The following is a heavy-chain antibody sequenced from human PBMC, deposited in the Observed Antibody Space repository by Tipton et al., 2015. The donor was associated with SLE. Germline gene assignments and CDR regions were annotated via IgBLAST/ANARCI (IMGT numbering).Heavy chain of an antibody. CDR1: GGSISSYY. D-gene: IGHD6-13*01. V-gene: IGHV4-59*08. Sequence: TLSLTCTVSGGSISSYYWSWIRQPPGKGLEWIGYIYYSGSTNYNPSLKSRVTISVDTSKNQFSLKLSPVTAADTAVYYCARHEWMFDSSSWYKSGWFDPWGQGTLVTVSS. CDR2: IYYSGST. J-gene: IGHJ5*02. CDR3: ARHEWMFDSSSWYKSGWFDP.